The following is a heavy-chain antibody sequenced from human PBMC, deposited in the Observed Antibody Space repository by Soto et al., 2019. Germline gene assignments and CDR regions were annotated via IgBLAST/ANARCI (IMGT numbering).Heavy chain of an antibody. D-gene: IGHD5-18*01. CDR2: ISWNSGSI. Sequence: PGGSLRLACAASGFTVDDYAMHGVLQAPGKGLEWVSGISWNSGSIGYADSVKGRFTISRDNAKNSLYLQMNSLRAEDTALYYCAKDIVGSTAMASFDYWGQGTLVTVSS. V-gene: IGHV3-9*01. CDR1: GFTVDDYA. CDR3: AKDIVGSTAMASFDY. J-gene: IGHJ4*02.